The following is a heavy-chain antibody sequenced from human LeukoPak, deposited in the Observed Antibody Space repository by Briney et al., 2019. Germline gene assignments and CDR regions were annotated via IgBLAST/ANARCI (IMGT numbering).Heavy chain of an antibody. D-gene: IGHD2-21*01. J-gene: IGHJ4*02. CDR1: GFTLSDYY. CDR3: ARETYSYFDY. V-gene: IGHV3-11*01. Sequence: GGSLRLSCAASGFTLSDYYMSWIRQAPGKGLEWISYISDSGRIIYYADSVKGRFTISRDNTKNSLYLQMNSLRVEDTAVYHCARETYSYFDYWGQGTLVTVSS. CDR2: ISDSGRII.